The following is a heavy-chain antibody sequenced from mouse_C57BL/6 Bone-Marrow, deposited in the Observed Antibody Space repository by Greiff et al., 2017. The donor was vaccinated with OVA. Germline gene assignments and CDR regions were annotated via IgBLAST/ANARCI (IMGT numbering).Heavy chain of an antibody. Sequence: EVKLVESGGGLVQPGGSMKLSCAASGFTFSDAWMDWVRQSPEQGLEWVAEIRNKANNHATYYAESVKGRFTISRDDSKSSVYLQMNSLRAEDTGIYYCTKGERQPYAMDYWGQGTSVTVSS. D-gene: IGHD3-2*01. CDR2: IRNKANNHAT. V-gene: IGHV6-6*01. CDR1: GFTFSDAW. J-gene: IGHJ4*01. CDR3: TKGERQPYAMDY.